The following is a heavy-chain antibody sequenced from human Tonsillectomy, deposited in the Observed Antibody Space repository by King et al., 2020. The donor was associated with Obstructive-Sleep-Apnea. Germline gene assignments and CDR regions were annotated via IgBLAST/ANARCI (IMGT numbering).Heavy chain of an antibody. J-gene: IGHJ4*02. CDR2: ISGIGGGT. CDR3: AKQMTAIPYYFDY. V-gene: IGHV3-23*04. CDR1: GFTFSSYA. Sequence: VQLVESGGGLVQPGGSLRLSCAASGFTFSSYAMSWVRQAPGKGLEWVSVISGIGGGTFYADSVEGRFTISRDKSKNTLYLQMTNLRAEDTAVYYCAKQMTAIPYYFDYWGQGTLVTVSS. D-gene: IGHD2-21*02.